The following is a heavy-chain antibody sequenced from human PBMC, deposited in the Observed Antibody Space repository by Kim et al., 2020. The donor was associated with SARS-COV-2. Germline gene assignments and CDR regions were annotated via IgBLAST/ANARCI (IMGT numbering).Heavy chain of an antibody. CDR3: AKAVSLKDWFDP. Sequence: SETLSLTCTVSGGSISSYYWSWIRQPPGKGLEWIGYIYYSGSTNYNPSLKSRVTISVDTSKNQFSLKLSSVTAADTAVYYCAKAVSLKDWFDPWGQGTLVTVSS. J-gene: IGHJ5*02. CDR2: IYYSGST. D-gene: IGHD2-8*01. V-gene: IGHV4-59*01. CDR1: GGSISSYY.